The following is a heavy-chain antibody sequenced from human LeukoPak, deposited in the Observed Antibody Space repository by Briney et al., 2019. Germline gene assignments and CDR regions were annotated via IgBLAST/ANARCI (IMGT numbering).Heavy chain of an antibody. CDR1: GFTVSSTY. Sequence: PGGSLRLSCAASGFTVSSTYMSWVRQAPGKGLEWVSVIYKDVKIYYIDSVKGRFTISRDTSKNTLYLQMNSLRVEDTAVYYCASRHCSGGDCYFAGADPFDHWGQGTLVTVSS. CDR3: ASRHCSGGDCYFAGADPFDH. D-gene: IGHD2-21*01. J-gene: IGHJ4*02. V-gene: IGHV3-53*01. CDR2: IYKDVKI.